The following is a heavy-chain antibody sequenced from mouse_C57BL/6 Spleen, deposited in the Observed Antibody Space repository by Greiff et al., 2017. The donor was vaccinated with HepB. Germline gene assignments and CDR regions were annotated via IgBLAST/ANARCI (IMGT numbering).Heavy chain of an antibody. V-gene: IGHV14-2*01. J-gene: IGHJ2*01. CDR2: IDPEDGET. CDR1: GFNIKDYY. Sequence: VQLKEPGAELVKPGASVKLSCTASGFNIKDYYMHWVKQRTEQGLEWIGRIDPEDGETKYAPKFQGKATITANTSSNTAYLQLSSLTSEDTAVYYGARGYDYDKNYFDYWGQGTTLTVSS. D-gene: IGHD2-4*01. CDR3: ARGYDYDKNYFDY.